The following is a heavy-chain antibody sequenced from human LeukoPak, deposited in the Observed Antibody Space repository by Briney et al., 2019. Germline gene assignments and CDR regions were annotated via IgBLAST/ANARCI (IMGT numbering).Heavy chain of an antibody. CDR3: AKDTAAAGRGILDY. J-gene: IGHJ4*02. D-gene: IGHD6-13*01. CDR1: GFTFDDYA. CDR2: ISWNSGSI. Sequence: GGSLRLSCAASGFTFDDYAMHWVRQAPGKGLEWVSGISWNSGSIGYADSVKGRFTISRDNAKNSLYLQMNSLRAEDMALYYCAKDTAAAGRGILDYWGQGTLVTVSS. V-gene: IGHV3-9*03.